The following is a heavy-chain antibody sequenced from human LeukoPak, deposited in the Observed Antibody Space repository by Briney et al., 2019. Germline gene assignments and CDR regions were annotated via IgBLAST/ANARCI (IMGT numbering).Heavy chain of an antibody. D-gene: IGHD2-2*02. V-gene: IGHV4-4*07. J-gene: IGHJ4*02. CDR1: GGSISGYF. CDR3: AKGYYTDKLYYYFDY. CDR2: IYSSGTA. Sequence: SETLSLTCTVSGGSISGYFWSWIRQPAGKGLEWIGRIYSSGTAYYNPSLKSRVTVSVGTSKNQFSLKLTSVTAADTAVYYCAKGYYTDKLYYYFDYWGQGTLATVSS.